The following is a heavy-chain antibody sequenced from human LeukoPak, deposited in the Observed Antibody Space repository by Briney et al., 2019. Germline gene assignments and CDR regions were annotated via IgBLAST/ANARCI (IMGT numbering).Heavy chain of an antibody. D-gene: IGHD4-23*01. V-gene: IGHV3-9*01. J-gene: IGHJ4*02. Sequence: GGSLRLSCAASGFTFDDYAMHWVRQAPGKGLEWVSGISWNSGSIGYADSVKGRFTISRDNAKNSLYLQMNSLRAEDTALYYCAKVIYGGNSIWGQGTLVTVSS. CDR1: GFTFDDYA. CDR2: ISWNSGSI. CDR3: AKVIYGGNSI.